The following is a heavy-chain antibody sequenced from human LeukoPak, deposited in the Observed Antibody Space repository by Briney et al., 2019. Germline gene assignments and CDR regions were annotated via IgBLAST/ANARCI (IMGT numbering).Heavy chain of an antibody. J-gene: IGHJ4*02. CDR1: GFIFSNYG. CDR2: ISSNGGST. Sequence: GRSLRLSCATSGFIFSNYGMHWVRQAPGKGLEYVSAISSNGGSTYYANSVKGRFTISRDNSKNTLYLQMGSLRAEDMAVYYCASACSGGSCYCNWGQGTLVTVSS. D-gene: IGHD2-15*01. V-gene: IGHV3-64*01. CDR3: ASACSGGSCYCN.